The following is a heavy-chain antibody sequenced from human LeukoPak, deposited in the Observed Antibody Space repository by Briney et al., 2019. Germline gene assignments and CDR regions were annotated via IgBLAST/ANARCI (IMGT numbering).Heavy chain of an antibody. CDR3: ARDLGLYCGGDCYTYGMDL. CDR1: GFTFSDYY. Sequence: GGSLRLSCAASGFTFSDYYMSWVRQAPGKGLEWAAVIWYDGSNKYYADSVKGRFTISRDNSKNTLYLQMNSLRAEDAAVYYCARDLGLYCGGDCYTYGMDLWGQGTTVTVSS. J-gene: IGHJ6*02. CDR2: IWYDGSNK. D-gene: IGHD2-21*02. V-gene: IGHV3-33*08.